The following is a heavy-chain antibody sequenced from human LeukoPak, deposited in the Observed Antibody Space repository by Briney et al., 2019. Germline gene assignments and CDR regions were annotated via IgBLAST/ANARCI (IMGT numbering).Heavy chain of an antibody. D-gene: IGHD4-17*01. CDR3: ARGIHDYGDYASYYGMDV. J-gene: IGHJ6*02. CDR2: INHSGST. Sequence: SETLSLTCAVYGGSFSGYYWSWIRQPPGKGLEWIGEINHSGSTSYNPSLKSRVTISVDTSKNQFSLKLSSVTAADTAVYYCARGIHDYGDYASYYGMDVWGQGTTVTVSS. V-gene: IGHV4-34*01. CDR1: GGSFSGYY.